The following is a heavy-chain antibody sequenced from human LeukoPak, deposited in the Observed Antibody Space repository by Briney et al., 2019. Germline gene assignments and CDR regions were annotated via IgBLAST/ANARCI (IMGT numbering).Heavy chain of an antibody. CDR3: ARVPDFIARPCDS. D-gene: IGHD2-21*01. Sequence: PSETLSLTCAVYGGSFSGNYWTLIRQTPGRGLEWIGESSPSGDITGYNPSLKGRATISVDSSKKQFSLRLTSVTAAGTGVYYCARVPDFIARPCDSWGPGTLVTVSS. J-gene: IGHJ4*02. V-gene: IGHV4-34*01. CDR1: GGSFSGNY. CDR2: SSPSGDIT.